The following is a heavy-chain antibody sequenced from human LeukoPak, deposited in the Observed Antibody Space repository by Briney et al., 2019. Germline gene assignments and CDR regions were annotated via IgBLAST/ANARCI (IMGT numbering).Heavy chain of an antibody. V-gene: IGHV3-21*01. CDR2: ISSSSSYI. J-gene: IGHJ5*02. Sequence: KPGGSLRLSCAASGFTFSSYSMNWVRQAPGKGLEWVSSISSSSSYIYYADSVKGRFTISRDNAKNSLYLQMNSLRAEDTAVYYCARDRANVVPAATNWFDPWGQGTLVTVSS. CDR1: GFTFSSYS. D-gene: IGHD2-2*01. CDR3: ARDRANVVPAATNWFDP.